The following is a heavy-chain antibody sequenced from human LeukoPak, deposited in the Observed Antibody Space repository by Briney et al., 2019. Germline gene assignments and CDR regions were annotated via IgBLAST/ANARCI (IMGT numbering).Heavy chain of an antibody. CDR1: GFTFNNYW. J-gene: IGHJ6*03. CDR3: AKDRCSNGIGCYYYYMDV. Sequence: GGSLRLSCAASGFTFNNYWMTWVRQAPGKGPEWVASIKQDGSKAYYVDSVKGRFSFSRDNAKNSLNLQMNSLRAEDTAVYYCAKDRCSNGIGCYYYYMDVWGKGTTVTISS. D-gene: IGHD2-8*01. V-gene: IGHV3-7*01. CDR2: IKQDGSKA.